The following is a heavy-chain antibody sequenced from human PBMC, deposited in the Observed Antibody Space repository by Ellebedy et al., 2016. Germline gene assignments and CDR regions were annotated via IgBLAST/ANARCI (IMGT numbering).Heavy chain of an antibody. D-gene: IGHD3-10*01. Sequence: SETLSLXCAVSGGSISSGGYSWSWIRQPPGKGLEWIGYIYHSGSTYYNPSLKSRVTISVDRSKNQFSLKLSSVTAADTAVYYCARGSDSGSYPYWGQGTLVTVSS. CDR3: ARGSDSGSYPY. CDR1: GGSISSGGYS. CDR2: IYHSGST. V-gene: IGHV4-30-2*01. J-gene: IGHJ4*02.